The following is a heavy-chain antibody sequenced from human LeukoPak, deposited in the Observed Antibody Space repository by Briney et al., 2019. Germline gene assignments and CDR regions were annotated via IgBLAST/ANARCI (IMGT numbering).Heavy chain of an antibody. V-gene: IGHV3-23*01. J-gene: IGHJ5*02. Sequence: PGGSPRLSCAASGFIFSSHGMNWVRQAPGKGLEWVSGISPSGDITYYADSVKGRFTISRDNSKNTVYLQMDSLRFEDAAVYYCANLVWGSQAETWGQGTLVTVSS. D-gene: IGHD3-16*01. CDR1: GFIFSSHG. CDR3: ANLVWGSQAET. CDR2: ISPSGDIT.